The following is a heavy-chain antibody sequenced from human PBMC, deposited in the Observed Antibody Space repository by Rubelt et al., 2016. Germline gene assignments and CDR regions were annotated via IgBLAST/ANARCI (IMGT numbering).Heavy chain of an antibody. Sequence: QVHLQESGPGLVKPSETLSLTCIVSGTSISSSSYYWGWIRQPPGKGLEWVGSIYYSGSTSYRPSLKSRVTISVDTSKNQVALKPGSVTAADTAVFYCAGELPAAGAGWFDPWGQGTLVTVSS. CDR1: GTSISSSSYY. CDR2: IYYSGST. J-gene: IGHJ5*02. V-gene: IGHV4-39*07. CDR3: AGELPAAGAGWFDP. D-gene: IGHD2-2*01.